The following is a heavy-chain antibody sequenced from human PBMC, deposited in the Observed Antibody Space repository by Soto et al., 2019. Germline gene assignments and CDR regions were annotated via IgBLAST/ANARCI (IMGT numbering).Heavy chain of an antibody. CDR3: ARRGPIKDDFWSGSAAITPDYYYYGMDV. J-gene: IGHJ6*02. CDR1: GYTFTSYG. V-gene: IGHV1-18*01. D-gene: IGHD3-3*01. Sequence: ASVKVSCKASGYTFTSYGISWVRQAPGQGLEWMGWISAYNGNTNYAQKLQGRVTMTTDTSTSTAYMGLRSLRSDDTAVYYCARRGPIKDDFWSGSAAITPDYYYYGMDVWGQGTTVTVSS. CDR2: ISAYNGNT.